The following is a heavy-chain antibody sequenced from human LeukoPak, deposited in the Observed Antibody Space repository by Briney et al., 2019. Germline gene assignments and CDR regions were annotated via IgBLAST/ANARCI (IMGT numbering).Heavy chain of an antibody. D-gene: IGHD6-13*01. CDR2: IYYSGST. CDR3: ARTQYSSSPGAFDI. J-gene: IGHJ3*02. Sequence: KTSETLSLTCTVSGGSISSYYWSWIRQPPGKGLEWIGYIYYSGSTNYNPSLKSRVTISVDTSKNQFSLKLSSVTAADTAVYYCARTQYSSSPGAFDIWGQGTMVTVSS. V-gene: IGHV4-59*01. CDR1: GGSISSYY.